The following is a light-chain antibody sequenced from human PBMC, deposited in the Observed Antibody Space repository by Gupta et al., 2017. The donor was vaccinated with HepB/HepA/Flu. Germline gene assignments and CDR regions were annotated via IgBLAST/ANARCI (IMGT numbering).Light chain of an antibody. V-gene: IGKV3-11*01. CDR3: QQRSNWQFT. CDR2: DAS. Sequence: EIVLTQSPATLSLSPGERATLSCRASQSVSSYLAWYQQKPGQAPRLLIYDASNRATGIPARFSGSGSETDFTLTISSLEPEDFAVYYCQQRSNWQFTFGPGTKVDIK. CDR1: QSVSSY. J-gene: IGKJ3*01.